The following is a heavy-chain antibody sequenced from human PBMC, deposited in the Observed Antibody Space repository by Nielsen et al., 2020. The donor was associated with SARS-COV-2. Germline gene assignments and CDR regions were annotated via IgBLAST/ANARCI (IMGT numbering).Heavy chain of an antibody. V-gene: IGHV6-1*01. CDR2: TYYRSKWYN. J-gene: IGHJ6*03. CDR3: ARARGAYGDYYYYYYTDV. Sequence: IRQSPSRGLEWLGRTYYRSKWYNEYAVSVKSRITINPDTSKNQFSLHLNSVTPEDTAGYYCARARGAYGDYYYYYYTDVWGKGTTVTVSS. D-gene: IGHD4-17*01.